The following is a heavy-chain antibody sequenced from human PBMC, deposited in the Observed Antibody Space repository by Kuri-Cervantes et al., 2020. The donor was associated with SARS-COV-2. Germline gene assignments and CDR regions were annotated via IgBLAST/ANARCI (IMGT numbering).Heavy chain of an antibody. V-gene: IGHV1-18*01. Sequence: ASVKVSCKASGGTFSSYAISWVRQAPGQGLEWMGWISGYNRNTEYTQKLQGRVTMTTDTSTSTAYMELRSLRSDDTAVYFCARDRYCASTTCSLSPWGQGTLVTVSS. CDR3: ARDRYCASTTCSLSP. CDR2: ISGYNRNT. D-gene: IGHD2-2*01. CDR1: GGTFSSYA. J-gene: IGHJ1*01.